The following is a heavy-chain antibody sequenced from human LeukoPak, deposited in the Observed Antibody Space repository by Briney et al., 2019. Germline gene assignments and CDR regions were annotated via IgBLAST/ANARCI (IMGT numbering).Heavy chain of an antibody. Sequence: PGGSLRLSCAASGFTFSNFAMTWVRQAPGKGLEWVSAISADGADTYYADSVKGRFTISRDNSKNTLYLQMFSLRAEDTAVYFCASAEGDSWGQGTLVTVSS. V-gene: IGHV3-23*01. CDR2: ISADGADT. J-gene: IGHJ5*01. CDR1: GFTFSNFA. CDR3: ASAEGDS.